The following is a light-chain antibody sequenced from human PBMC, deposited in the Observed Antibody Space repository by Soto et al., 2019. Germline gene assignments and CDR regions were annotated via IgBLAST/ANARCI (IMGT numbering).Light chain of an antibody. CDR1: QSISTY. Sequence: DIRMTQSPSSLSASVGDRVTITCRASQSISTYLHWYQQKPGKAPRVLISSASTLQSGVPSRFSGSGSGTEFTLTISSLQPEDFATYYCQQSYSNVMYTFGQGTKVDIK. V-gene: IGKV1-39*01. CDR3: QQSYSNVMYT. J-gene: IGKJ2*01. CDR2: SAS.